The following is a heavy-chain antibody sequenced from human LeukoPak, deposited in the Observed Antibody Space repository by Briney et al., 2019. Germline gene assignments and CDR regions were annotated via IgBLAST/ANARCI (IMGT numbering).Heavy chain of an antibody. V-gene: IGHV3-23*01. J-gene: IGHJ4*02. D-gene: IGHD1-26*01. Sequence: GGSLRLSCAASGFTFSSDAMSWDRQAPGKGLEWVSAISGSGGSTYYADSVKGRFTISRDNSKNTLYLQMNSLRAEDTAVYYSAVGSYLGRNFDYWGQGTLVTVSS. CDR1: GFTFSSDA. CDR3: AVGSYLGRNFDY. CDR2: ISGSGGST.